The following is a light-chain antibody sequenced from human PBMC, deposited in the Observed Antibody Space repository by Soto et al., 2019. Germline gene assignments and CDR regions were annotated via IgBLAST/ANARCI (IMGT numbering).Light chain of an antibody. CDR3: NSYTSSNTYV. Sequence: QSVLTQPASVSGSPGQSITISCTGTSSDIGGYNYVSWYQQHPGKVPKLMIHDVSNRPSGVSNRFSGSKSGNTASLTISGLQAEDEADYYCNSYTSSNTYVFGTGPKVTVL. J-gene: IGLJ1*01. V-gene: IGLV2-14*01. CDR1: SSDIGGYNY. CDR2: DVS.